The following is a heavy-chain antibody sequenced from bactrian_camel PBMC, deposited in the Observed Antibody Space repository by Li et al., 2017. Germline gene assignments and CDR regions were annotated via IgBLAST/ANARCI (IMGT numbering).Heavy chain of an antibody. Sequence: HVQLVESGGGSVQAGGALKLSCVASESIETFFVGWFRQAPGKAREAIAIMGSIGSETYADSVTGRVTISKDNAKNTVELHMVGLKPEDTAMYYCAADFRRRRAPRLTDVLDLAFKGRGTQVTVS. V-gene: IGHV3S53*01. J-gene: IGHJ4*01. CDR2: MGSIGSE. CDR1: ESIETFFV. D-gene: IGHD1*01.